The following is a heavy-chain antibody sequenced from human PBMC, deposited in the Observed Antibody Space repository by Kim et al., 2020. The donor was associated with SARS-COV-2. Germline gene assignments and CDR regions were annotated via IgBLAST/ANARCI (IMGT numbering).Heavy chain of an antibody. CDR1: GFTFSNAW. CDR3: TTDRSYMITFGGVIEGGDY. Sequence: GGSLRLSCAASGFTFSNAWMSWVRQAPGKGLEWVGRIKSKTDGGTTDYAAPVKGRFTISRDDSKNTLYLQMNSLKTEDTAVYYCTTDRSYMITFGGVIEGGDYWGQGTLVTVSS. V-gene: IGHV3-15*01. CDR2: IKSKTDGGTT. D-gene: IGHD3-16*02. J-gene: IGHJ4*02.